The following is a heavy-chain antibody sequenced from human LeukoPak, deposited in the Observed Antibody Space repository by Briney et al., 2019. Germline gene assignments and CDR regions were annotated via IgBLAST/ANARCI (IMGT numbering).Heavy chain of an antibody. CDR2: IYTTGVT. D-gene: IGHD3-10*01. Sequence: SETLSLTCIVSGGSIGTYYWTWIRQPAGKGLEWIGRIYTTGVTNYNPSLKSRLTMSVDTSKNQFYLNLRSVTAADTAVYYCARGRGSFGYWGQGTLVTVSS. CDR1: GGSIGTYY. V-gene: IGHV4-4*07. J-gene: IGHJ4*02. CDR3: ARGRGSFGY.